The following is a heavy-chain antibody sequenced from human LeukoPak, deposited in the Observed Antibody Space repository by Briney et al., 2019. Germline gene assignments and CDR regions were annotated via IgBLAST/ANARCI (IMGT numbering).Heavy chain of an antibody. CDR1: GGSSSSNNYY. J-gene: IGHJ4*02. D-gene: IGHD2/OR15-2a*01. Sequence: PSETLSLTCTVSGGSSSSNNYYWGWIRQPPGKGLEWIGSIYYSGSTYYNPSLKSRVTISVDTSKNQFSLRLSSVSAPDTAVYYCARLGWGSMMWDYWGQGTLVTVSS. V-gene: IGHV4-39*01. CDR2: IYYSGST. CDR3: ARLGWGSMMWDY.